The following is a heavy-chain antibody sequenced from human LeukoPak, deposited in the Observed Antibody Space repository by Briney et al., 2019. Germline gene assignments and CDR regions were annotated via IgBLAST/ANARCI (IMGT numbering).Heavy chain of an antibody. CDR2: IWYDGSNK. Sequence: GESLRLSCAASGYTFCSYGMHWVRKAPCKGLEWVAVIWYDGSNKYYADSVKGRFTISRDNSKNTLYLQMNSLRAEDTAVYYCARDRWVTDYWGQGTLVTVSS. J-gene: IGHJ4*02. CDR3: ARDRWVTDY. V-gene: IGHV3-33*01. CDR1: GYTFCSYG. D-gene: IGHD4-23*01.